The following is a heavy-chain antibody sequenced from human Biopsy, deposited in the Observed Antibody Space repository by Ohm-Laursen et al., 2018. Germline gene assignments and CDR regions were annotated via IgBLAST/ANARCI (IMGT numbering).Heavy chain of an antibody. J-gene: IGHJ4*02. D-gene: IGHD6-19*01. CDR3: ATTTMDTSGWYGNYFDS. Sequence: SETLSLTCTVSSGSISSYYWSWIRQPPGKGLDWIGYISYSGNTNYNPSLKSRVTMSVDTSKNQFSLKVYSVTAADTAIYYCATTTMDTSGWYGNYFDSWGQGALVTVSS. CDR2: ISYSGNT. CDR1: SGSISSYY. V-gene: IGHV4-59*08.